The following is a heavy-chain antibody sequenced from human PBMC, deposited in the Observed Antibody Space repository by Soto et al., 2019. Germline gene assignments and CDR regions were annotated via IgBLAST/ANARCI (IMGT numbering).Heavy chain of an antibody. Sequence: GGSLRLSCAASGFTFSSYSMNWVRQAPGKGLEWVSSISSSSSYIYYADSVKGRFTISRDNAKNSLYLQMNSLRAEDTAVYYCARDQGTAMVTGWAYWGQGTLVTVSS. D-gene: IGHD5-18*01. CDR1: GFTFSSYS. CDR2: ISSSSSYI. V-gene: IGHV3-21*01. CDR3: ARDQGTAMVTGWAY. J-gene: IGHJ4*02.